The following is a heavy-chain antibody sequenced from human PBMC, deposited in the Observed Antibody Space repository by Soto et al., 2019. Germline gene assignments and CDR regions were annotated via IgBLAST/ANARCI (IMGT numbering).Heavy chain of an antibody. CDR2: LSDSGGSI. D-gene: IGHD6-13*01. Sequence: EVQRLASGGGLVQPGGSLRLSCTASGFTFSRHAMTWVRQAPGKGLEWVSGLSDSGGSIYYADSVKGRFTISRNNSMNTLYLQINTLRAEDTAIYYCAKVSSSWYAGFFDLWGQGTLVTVSS. V-gene: IGHV3-23*01. J-gene: IGHJ4*02. CDR3: AKVSSSWYAGFFDL. CDR1: GFTFSRHA.